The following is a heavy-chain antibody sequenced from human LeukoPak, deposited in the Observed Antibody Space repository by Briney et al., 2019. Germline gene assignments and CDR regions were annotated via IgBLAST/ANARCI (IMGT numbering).Heavy chain of an antibody. CDR3: ARSGRYGSGSYTNFDS. J-gene: IGHJ4*02. V-gene: IGHV4-30-4*01. CDR1: GGSISSGDYY. CDR2: IYYSGST. Sequence: SETLSLTCTVSGGSISSGDYYWSWIRQPPGKGLEWIGHIYYSGSTYYNPSLKSRVTISVGTSKNQFSLKLISVTAADTAVYYCARSGRYGSGSYTNFDSWGQGTLVTVSS. D-gene: IGHD3-10*01.